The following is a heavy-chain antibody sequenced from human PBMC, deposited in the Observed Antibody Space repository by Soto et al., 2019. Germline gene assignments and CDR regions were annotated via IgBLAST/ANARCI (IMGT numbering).Heavy chain of an antibody. J-gene: IGHJ4*02. Sequence: LRLSCAASGFTFSSYGMHWVRQAPGKGLEWVAVISYDGSNKYYADSVKGRFTISRDNSKNTLYLQMNSLRAEDTAVYYCAKDLGGRGDYWGQGTLVTVSS. CDR3: AKDLGGRGDY. CDR2: ISYDGSNK. CDR1: GFTFSSYG. V-gene: IGHV3-30*18. D-gene: IGHD3-16*01.